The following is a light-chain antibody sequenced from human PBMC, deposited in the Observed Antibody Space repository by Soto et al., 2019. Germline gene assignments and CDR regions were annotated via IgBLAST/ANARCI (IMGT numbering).Light chain of an antibody. CDR1: QSVSSY. V-gene: IGKV3-11*01. CDR2: DAS. J-gene: IGKJ1*01. Sequence: EIVLTQSPATLSLSPGERATLSCRASQSVSSYLAWYQQKPGQAPRLLISDASNRATGIPARFSGSGSGTDFTLTISSLEPEDFAVYYCQQRSNWPPVTFGQGTKVEIK. CDR3: QQRSNWPPVT.